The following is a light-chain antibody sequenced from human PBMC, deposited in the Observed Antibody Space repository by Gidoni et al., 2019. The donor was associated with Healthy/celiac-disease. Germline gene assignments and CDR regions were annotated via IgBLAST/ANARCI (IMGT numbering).Light chain of an antibody. J-gene: IGKJ1*01. V-gene: IGKV1-5*03. CDR2: KAS. Sequence: DIQMTQSPSTLSASVGDRVTITCRASQSISSWLAWYQQKPGKAPKLLIYKASSLESGVPSRFRGSVSGTEFTLTISSLQPDDFATYYCQQYNSYSPWTFGQGTKVEIK. CDR1: QSISSW. CDR3: QQYNSYSPWT.